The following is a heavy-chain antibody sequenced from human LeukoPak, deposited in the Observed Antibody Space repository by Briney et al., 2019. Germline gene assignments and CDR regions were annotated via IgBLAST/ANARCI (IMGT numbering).Heavy chain of an antibody. Sequence: GGSLRLSCAASGFTFNSYWMSWVRQAPGKGLEWVANIKEDGSAQYYVDSVKGRFTISRDNAQNSLNLQMNSLRAEDTAVYYCATSSNAPGNHWGQGTLVTVSS. CDR2: IKEDGSAQ. CDR1: GFTFNSYW. J-gene: IGHJ5*02. CDR3: ATSSNAPGNH. V-gene: IGHV3-7*01. D-gene: IGHD2-2*01.